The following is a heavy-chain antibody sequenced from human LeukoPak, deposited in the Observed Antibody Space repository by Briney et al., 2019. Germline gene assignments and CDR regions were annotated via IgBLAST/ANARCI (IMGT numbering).Heavy chain of an antibody. CDR1: GGSISNYY. CDR3: ARETTLAGFASGLGFNY. J-gene: IGHJ4*02. Sequence: SETLSLTCTISGGSISNYYWTWIRQPPGKGLEWIGYISFSGSTYFNPSLKSRVTMSVDTSKNQFSLRLSSVTATDTAVYYCARETTLAGFASGLGFNYWGQGILVTVSS. CDR2: ISFSGST. V-gene: IGHV4-59*12. D-gene: IGHD6-19*01.